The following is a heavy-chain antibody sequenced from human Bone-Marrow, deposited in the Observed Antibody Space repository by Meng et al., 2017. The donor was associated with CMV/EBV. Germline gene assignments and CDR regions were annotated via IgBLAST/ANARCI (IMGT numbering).Heavy chain of an antibody. V-gene: IGHV3-49*04. D-gene: IGHD6-6*01. CDR3: TRYSSSSIYYYGMDV. CDR2: IRSKAYGGTT. CDR1: GFTFGDYA. Sequence: GESLKISCTASGFTFGDYAMSWVRQAPGKGLEWVGFIRSKAYGGTTEYAASVKGRFTISRDDSKSIAYLQMNSLKTEDTAVYYCTRYSSSSIYYYGMDVWGQGNTVTVSS. J-gene: IGHJ6*02.